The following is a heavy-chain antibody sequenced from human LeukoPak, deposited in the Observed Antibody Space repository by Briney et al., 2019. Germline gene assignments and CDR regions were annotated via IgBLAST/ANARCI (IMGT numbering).Heavy chain of an antibody. J-gene: IGHJ4*02. Sequence: GGSLRLSCAASGFTFSSYWMHWVRQAPGKGLVWVSRINTDGSSTSYADSVKGRFTISRDNAKNTLYLQMNSLRAEDTAVYYCTREVSGSLYFDYWGQGTLVTVSS. CDR2: INTDGSST. CDR3: TREVSGSLYFDY. D-gene: IGHD1-26*01. CDR1: GFTFSSYW. V-gene: IGHV3-74*01.